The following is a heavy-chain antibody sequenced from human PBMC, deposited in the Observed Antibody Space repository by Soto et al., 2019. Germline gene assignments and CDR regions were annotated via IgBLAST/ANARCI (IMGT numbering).Heavy chain of an antibody. CDR3: AINYGGNSAY. CDR2: IYYSGST. V-gene: IGHV4-59*01. Sequence: SETLSLTCPVSGGSISGYYWSWLRQPPGKGLEWTGYIYYSGSTNYNPSLKSRVTISVDTSKNQFSLKLSSVTAADTAVYYCAINYGGNSAYWGQGTLVTVS. CDR1: GGSISGYY. J-gene: IGHJ4*02. D-gene: IGHD4-17*01.